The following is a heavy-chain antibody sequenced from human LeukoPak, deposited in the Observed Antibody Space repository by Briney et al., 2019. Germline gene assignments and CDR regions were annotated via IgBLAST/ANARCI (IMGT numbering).Heavy chain of an antibody. D-gene: IGHD3-22*01. J-gene: IGHJ6*03. CDR2: INPNSGGT. V-gene: IGHV1-2*02. CDR1: GYTFTGYY. CDR3: ARYYYDSSGYYISYYYYYMDV. Sequence: GASVKVSCKASGYTFTGYYMHWVRQAPGQGLEWMGWINPNSGGTNYAQKFQGRVTMTRDTSISTAYMELRSLRSDDTAVYYCARYYYDSSGYYISYYYYYMDVWGKGTTVTVSS.